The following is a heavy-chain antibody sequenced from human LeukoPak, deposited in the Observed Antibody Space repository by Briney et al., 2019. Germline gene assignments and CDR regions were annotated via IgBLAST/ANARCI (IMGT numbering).Heavy chain of an antibody. Sequence: GASVKVSCNASGYTFTGFYIHWVRQAPGQGLEWMGWINPNSGGTNYAQKFQGRVTMTRDTSISTAYMELSRLRSDDTAVYYCARTFQRAAGIYYAFDIWGQGTMVTVSS. J-gene: IGHJ3*02. D-gene: IGHD6-13*01. CDR3: ARTFQRAAGIYYAFDI. CDR2: INPNSGGT. CDR1: GYTFTGFY. V-gene: IGHV1-2*02.